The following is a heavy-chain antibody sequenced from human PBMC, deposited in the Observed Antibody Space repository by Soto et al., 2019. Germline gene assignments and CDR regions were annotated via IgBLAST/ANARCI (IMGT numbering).Heavy chain of an antibody. CDR1: GFTFSHFS. CDR2: ISFNATNG. J-gene: IGHJ1*01. D-gene: IGHD2-15*01. V-gene: IGHV3-30-3*01. Sequence: GGSLRLSCAASGFTFSHFSIPWVRQAPCKGLEWISVISFNATNGFFAASVKGRFSISRDNSANRLYLQMTNLRPEDTAIYYCGRGRGRGYWNAWICYLGLYDWLQG. CDR3: GRGRGRGYWNAWICYLGLYD.